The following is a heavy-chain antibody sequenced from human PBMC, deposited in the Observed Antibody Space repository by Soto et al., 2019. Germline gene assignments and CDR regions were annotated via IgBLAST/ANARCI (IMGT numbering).Heavy chain of an antibody. D-gene: IGHD2-2*01. V-gene: IGHV4-31*03. CDR2: IYYSGST. J-gene: IGHJ3*02. CDR3: VNDCCSTRCFRASDI. CDR1: GGSISSGGYY. Sequence: PSETLSLTCTVSGGSISSGGYYWSWIRQHPGKGLEWIGYIYYSGSTYYNPSLKSRVTISVDTSKNQFSLKLTSVTAADTAVYYCVNDCCSTRCFRASDIWCQGTLLNV.